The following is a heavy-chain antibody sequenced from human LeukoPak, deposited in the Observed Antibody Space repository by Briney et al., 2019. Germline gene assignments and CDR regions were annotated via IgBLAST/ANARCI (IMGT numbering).Heavy chain of an antibody. J-gene: IGHJ4*02. V-gene: IGHV3-48*03. CDR2: LSSSGSTI. D-gene: IGHD4-17*01. CDR1: GFTFSSYE. CDR3: ARDPHDYGDYDWGY. Sequence: TGGSLRLSCAASGFTFSSYEMNWVRQAPGKGLEWVSYLSSSGSTIYYADSAKGRFTISRDNAKNSLYLQMNSLSAEDTAVYYCARDPHDYGDYDWGYWGQGTLVTVSS.